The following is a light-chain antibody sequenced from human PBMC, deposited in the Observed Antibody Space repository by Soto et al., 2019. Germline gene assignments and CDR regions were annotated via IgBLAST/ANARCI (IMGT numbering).Light chain of an antibody. CDR2: GAS. CDR3: QQYVTSPPGYT. J-gene: IGKJ2*01. CDR1: QSVSSSY. V-gene: IGKV3-20*01. Sequence: EIVLTQSPGTLSLSPGERATLSCRASQSVSSSYLAWYQQKPGQAPRLLIYGASSRATGIPDRFSGSGPGTDFTLTISRLEPEDFAVYYCQQYVTSPPGYTFGQGTNLETK.